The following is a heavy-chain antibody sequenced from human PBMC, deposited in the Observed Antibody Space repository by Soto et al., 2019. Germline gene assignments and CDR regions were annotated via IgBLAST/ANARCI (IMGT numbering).Heavy chain of an antibody. Sequence: EVQLVESGGGLVQPGGSLRLSCAASGFAFSNNWVHWVRQAPGKGLEWVSRIKSDGSITNYADSVKGRFTISRDNAKNTLYLQMSGLGADDTAIYYCASYYYYYYMDVWCKGTTVTVAS. CDR1: GFAFSNNW. V-gene: IGHV3-74*01. J-gene: IGHJ6*03. CDR3: ASYYYYYYMDV. CDR2: IKSDGSIT.